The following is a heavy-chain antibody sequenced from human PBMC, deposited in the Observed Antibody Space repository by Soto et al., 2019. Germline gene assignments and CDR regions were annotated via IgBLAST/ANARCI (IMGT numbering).Heavy chain of an antibody. Sequence: EVQLVESGGGLVQPGGSLRLSCAASGFTFSSYWMHWVRQAPGKGLVWVSRINSDGSSTSYADSVKGRFTISRDNAKNTLYLQMNSLRAEDTAVYYCASTYCRSTSCLVAYGMDVWGQGTTVTVSS. V-gene: IGHV3-74*01. CDR2: INSDGSST. D-gene: IGHD2-2*01. CDR1: GFTFSSYW. CDR3: ASTYCRSTSCLVAYGMDV. J-gene: IGHJ6*02.